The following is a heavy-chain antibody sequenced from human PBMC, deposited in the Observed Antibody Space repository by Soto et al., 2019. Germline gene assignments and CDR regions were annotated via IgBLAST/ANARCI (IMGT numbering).Heavy chain of an antibody. J-gene: IGHJ4*02. CDR1: GGSISSYY. V-gene: IGHV4-59*01. CDR2: IYYSGTT. Sequence: PSETLSLTCTVSGGSISSYYWSWIRQPPGKGLEWIGNIYYSGTTNYNPSLKSRVTISVDTSMTQSFLKLRSVTAADTAVYYCSRVGGYYGDYPNFDYWGQGTRVTVSS. D-gene: IGHD4-17*01. CDR3: SRVGGYYGDYPNFDY.